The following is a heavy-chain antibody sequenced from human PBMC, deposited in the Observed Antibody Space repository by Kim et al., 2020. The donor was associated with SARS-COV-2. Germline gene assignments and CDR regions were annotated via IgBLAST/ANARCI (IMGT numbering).Heavy chain of an antibody. CDR1: GFIFSSYA. J-gene: IGHJ4*02. V-gene: IGHV3-30*04. CDR3: AKDMRAAAGILDY. D-gene: IGHD6-13*01. Sequence: GGSLRLSCVASGFIFSSYAMHWVRQAPGKGLGWLAVTSYDEANTHYADSVRGRFTISRENHKNTLYLQMDSLRGEDTAVYYCAKDMRAAAGILDYWGQGTLVTVSS. CDR2: TSYDEANT.